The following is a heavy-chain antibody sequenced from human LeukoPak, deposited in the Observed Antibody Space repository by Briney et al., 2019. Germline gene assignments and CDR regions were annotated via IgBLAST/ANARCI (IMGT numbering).Heavy chain of an antibody. V-gene: IGHV3-33*01. D-gene: IGHD2-2*03. CDR3: ARDWIDRSLDY. CDR2: LSPHANYE. J-gene: IGHJ4*02. CDR1: GFTFSDYG. Sequence: PGGSLRLSCAASGFTFSDYGIHWVRQAPGKGLEWVAVLSPHANYEYYADSVQGRFAISRDDSKSTVYLQMNSLRDEETAVYYCARDWIDRSLDYWGLGTLVTVSS.